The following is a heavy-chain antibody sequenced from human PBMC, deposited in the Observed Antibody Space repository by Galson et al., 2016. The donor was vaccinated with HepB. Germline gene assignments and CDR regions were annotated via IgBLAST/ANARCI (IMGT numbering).Heavy chain of an antibody. CDR1: GFTFSRYG. Sequence: SLRLSCAASGFTFSRYGMHWVCQAPGKGLEWVALISYDGSNRYYGDPVRGRFAISRDTSKNTVYLQMNSLRPEDTAVYYCARDQGWEGGWFDPWGQGTLVTVSS. V-gene: IGHV3-30*19. CDR3: ARDQGWEGGWFDP. J-gene: IGHJ5*02. CDR2: ISYDGSNR. D-gene: IGHD1-26*01.